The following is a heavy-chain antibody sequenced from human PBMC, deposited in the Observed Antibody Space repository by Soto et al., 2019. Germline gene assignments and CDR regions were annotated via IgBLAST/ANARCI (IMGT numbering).Heavy chain of an antibody. J-gene: IGHJ4*02. CDR3: ARDTPSLQTTGGIDY. Sequence: QVQLVQSRAEVKRPGASVKVSCKASGYTFTSYGISWVRQAPGQGLEWMGWINSNNGNTDYAQMLQGRLTMTTDTSTTTVYMELRSLRSDDTAVYFCARDTPSLQTTGGIDYWGQGTLVTVSS. V-gene: IGHV1-18*01. D-gene: IGHD7-27*01. CDR2: INSNNGNT. CDR1: GYTFTSYG.